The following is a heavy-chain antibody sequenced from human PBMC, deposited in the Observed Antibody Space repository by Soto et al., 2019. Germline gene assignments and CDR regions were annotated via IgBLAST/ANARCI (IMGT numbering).Heavy chain of an antibody. CDR1: GDSVSNKSAA. Sequence: PSQTLSLTCAISGDSVSNKSAAWNWIRQSPSRGLEWLGRTYYRSKWYNDYAVSVQSRITINPDTSKNQFSLHLNSVTPEDTAVYYFAIVEWGALIKWYAPWGQGALVTVSS. CDR2: TYYRSKWYN. J-gene: IGHJ5*02. D-gene: IGHD5-12*01. CDR3: AIVEWGALIKWYAP. V-gene: IGHV6-1*01.